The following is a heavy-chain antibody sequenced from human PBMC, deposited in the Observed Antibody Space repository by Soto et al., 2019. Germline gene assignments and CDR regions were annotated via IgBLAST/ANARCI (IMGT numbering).Heavy chain of an antibody. V-gene: IGHV3-7*01. CDR2: IKQDGSET. CDR3: ASPGRRPDAFDI. Sequence: GGSLRLSCAASGFTFSSYWMTWVRQAPGKGLEWVANIKQDGSETYYVDSVKGRFTISRDNSKNSLYLQMNSLRAEDTAVYYCASPGRRPDAFDIWGQGTMVTVSS. CDR1: GFTFSSYW. D-gene: IGHD3-10*01. J-gene: IGHJ3*02.